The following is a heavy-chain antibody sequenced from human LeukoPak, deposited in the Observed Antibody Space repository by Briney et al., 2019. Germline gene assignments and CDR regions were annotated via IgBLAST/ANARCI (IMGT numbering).Heavy chain of an antibody. CDR1: DYTFTSYG. CDR2: ISAYNGNT. Sequence: ASVKVSCKASDYTFTSYGISWVRQAPGQGLEWMGWISAYNGNTNYAQKLQGRVTMTTDTSTSTAYMELRSLRSDDTAVYYCARDHLDIVVVPAAMYYWGQGTLVTVSS. D-gene: IGHD2-2*03. V-gene: IGHV1-18*01. CDR3: ARDHLDIVVVPAAMYY. J-gene: IGHJ4*02.